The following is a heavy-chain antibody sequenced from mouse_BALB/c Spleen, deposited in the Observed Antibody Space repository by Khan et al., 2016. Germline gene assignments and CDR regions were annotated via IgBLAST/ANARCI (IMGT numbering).Heavy chain of an antibody. CDR2: IYPYNGGT. Sequence: EVQLQESGPELVKPGASVKISCKASGCTFTDYNMHWVKQSHGKSLEWIGYIYPYNGGTGYNQKFKSKATLTVDNYSSTAYMALRSMTSEDSAVYNCARGSPGGFAYRGQGTLGTFSA. CDR1: GCTFTDYN. CDR3: ARGSPGGFAY. J-gene: IGHJ3*01. V-gene: IGHV1S29*02.